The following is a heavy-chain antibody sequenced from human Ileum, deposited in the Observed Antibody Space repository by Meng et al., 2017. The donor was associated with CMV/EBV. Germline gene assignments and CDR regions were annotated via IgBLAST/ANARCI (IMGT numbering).Heavy chain of an antibody. J-gene: IGHJ5*02. Sequence: QLHLQESGPGLVTPSDTLSLTCTVSGDSISSDTFFWGWIRQPPGKGLEWIGSLSYSGTTFYNPSLKSLVTLSVDTSKNQFSLKLNSVTAADTAVYYCARDCCGYRSWFDPWGQGALVTVSS. CDR1: GDSISSDTFF. CDR3: ARDCCGYRSWFDP. V-gene: IGHV4-39*07. D-gene: IGHD5-12*01. CDR2: LSYSGTT.